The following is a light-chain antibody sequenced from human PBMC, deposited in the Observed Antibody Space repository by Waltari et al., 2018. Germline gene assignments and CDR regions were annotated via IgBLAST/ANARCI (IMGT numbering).Light chain of an antibody. CDR1: RANIGANN. CDR3: ATWDDSLNGPV. CDR2: TND. Sequence: QSVLIQPPSASATPGQSVYISCSGSRANIGANNVNWYHQVPGAAPKLLIYTNDHGPSGVSDRFSAFKSGTSASLAISGLQSEDEGDYYCATWDDSLNGPVFGGGTKLTVL. V-gene: IGLV1-44*01. J-gene: IGLJ2*01.